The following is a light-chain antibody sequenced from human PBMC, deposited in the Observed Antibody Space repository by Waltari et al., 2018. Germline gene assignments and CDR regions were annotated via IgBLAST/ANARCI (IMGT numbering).Light chain of an antibody. V-gene: IGKV1-5*03. CDR3: QQYDTFMWT. Sequence: DIQMTQSPSTLSASVGARVTITCRASQSISGWLAWYQQKPGKAPKLLIYKASTLESGVPSRFSGSGSGTEVTLTINSLQPDDFATYYCQQYDTFMWTFGQGTKVDI. J-gene: IGKJ1*01. CDR2: KAS. CDR1: QSISGW.